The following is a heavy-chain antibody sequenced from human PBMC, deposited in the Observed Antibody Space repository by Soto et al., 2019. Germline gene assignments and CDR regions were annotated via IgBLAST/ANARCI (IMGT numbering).Heavy chain of an antibody. Sequence: PSETLSLTCTVSGGSISSYYWSWIRQPPGKGLEWIGYIYYSGSTKYNPSLKSRVTISVDTSKNQLSLKLSSVTAADTAVYYCARGMTTVTTLDYWGQGTLVTVSS. J-gene: IGHJ4*02. CDR2: IYYSGST. CDR3: ARGMTTVTTLDY. D-gene: IGHD4-4*01. V-gene: IGHV4-59*12. CDR1: GGSISSYY.